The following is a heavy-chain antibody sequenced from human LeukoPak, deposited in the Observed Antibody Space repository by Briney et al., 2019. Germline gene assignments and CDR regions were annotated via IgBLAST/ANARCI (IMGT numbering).Heavy chain of an antibody. CDR1: GFPFSNFA. D-gene: IGHD2-15*01. Sequence: PGGSLRLSCAASGFPFSNFAMNWVRQAPGKGLQWVSSIIGSGGSTYNADSVKGRFTISRDNSKNTLYLEMSTLIAEDTAVYYCAKGAVESLDYYFYMEVWGKGTTVTVSS. CDR3: AKGAVESLDYYFYMEV. CDR2: IIGSGGST. V-gene: IGHV3-23*01. J-gene: IGHJ6*03.